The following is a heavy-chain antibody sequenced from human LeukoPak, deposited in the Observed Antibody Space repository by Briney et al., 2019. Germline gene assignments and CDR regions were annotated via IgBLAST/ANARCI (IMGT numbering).Heavy chain of an antibody. V-gene: IGHV4-34*01. CDR2: INHSGST. CDR1: GGSFSGYY. D-gene: IGHD3-22*01. CDR3: ARQSKNYYDSSGYFDY. J-gene: IGHJ4*02. Sequence: SETLSLTCAVYGGSFSGYYWSWIRQPPGKGLEWIGEINHSGSTNYNPSLKSRVTISVDTSKNQFSLKLSSVTAADTAVYYCARQSKNYYDSSGYFDYWGQGTLVTVPS.